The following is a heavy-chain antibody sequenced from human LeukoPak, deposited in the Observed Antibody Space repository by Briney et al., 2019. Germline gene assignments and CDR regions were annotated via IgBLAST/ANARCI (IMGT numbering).Heavy chain of an antibody. CDR1: GFTFSFAW. Sequence: GGSLRLSCAASGFTFSFAWMSWVRQAPGKGLQWVSAFSGSGGSTYYADSVKGRFTISRDNSRNTLYLQMNSLRAEDTAVYYCARSGLSRFGFWGQGTLVTVSS. CDR3: ARSGLSRFGF. D-gene: IGHD2/OR15-2a*01. V-gene: IGHV3-23*01. J-gene: IGHJ4*02. CDR2: FSGSGGST.